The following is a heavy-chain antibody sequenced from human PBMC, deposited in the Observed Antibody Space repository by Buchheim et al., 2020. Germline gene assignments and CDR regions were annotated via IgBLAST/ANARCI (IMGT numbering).Heavy chain of an antibody. CDR3: AKEIWAYCGGDCYSHYFDY. CDR2: ISYDGSNK. CDR1: GFPFSSYG. Sequence: QVQLVESGGGVIQPGRSLRLSCAASGFPFSSYGMHWVRQAPGKGLEWVAVISYDGSNKYYADSVKGRFTISRDNYKNTLSLQMNSLRAEDTAVYYCAKEIWAYCGGDCYSHYFDYWGQGTL. J-gene: IGHJ4*02. V-gene: IGHV3-30*18. D-gene: IGHD2-21*02.